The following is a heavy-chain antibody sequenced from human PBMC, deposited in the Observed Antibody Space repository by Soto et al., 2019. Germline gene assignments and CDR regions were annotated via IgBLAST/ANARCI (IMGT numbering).Heavy chain of an antibody. J-gene: IGHJ4*02. V-gene: IGHV3-23*01. CDR3: ARDQTVNGPTTFDY. Sequence: EVQLLNSGGGLVQPGGSLRLSCAASGFTFSSYAMSWVRQAPGEGLEWVSTISGSGGSTYYADSVKGRFTISRDNSKNTLYLQMDSLRAEDTAVYYCARDQTVNGPTTFDYCGQGTLVTVSS. D-gene: IGHD2-8*01. CDR2: ISGSGGST. CDR1: GFTFSSYA.